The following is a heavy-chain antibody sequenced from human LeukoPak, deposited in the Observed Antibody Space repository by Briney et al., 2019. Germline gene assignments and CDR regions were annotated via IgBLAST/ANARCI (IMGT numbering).Heavy chain of an antibody. V-gene: IGHV1-46*01. CDR3: ARDLRGYSYYYGMDV. Sequence: ASVKVSCKASGYTFTIYYMHWVRQAPGQGFEWMGIINPSGGSTSYAQKFLGRVTMTRDTSTSTVYMELSSLRSEDTAVYYCARDLRGYSYYYGMDVWGQGSTVTVSS. CDR2: INPSGGST. J-gene: IGHJ6*02. D-gene: IGHD5-12*01. CDR1: GYTFTIYY.